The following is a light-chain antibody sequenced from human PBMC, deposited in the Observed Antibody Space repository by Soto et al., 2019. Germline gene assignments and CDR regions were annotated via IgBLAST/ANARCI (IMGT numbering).Light chain of an antibody. Sequence: QSALTQPPSVSGSPGQSVTISCTGTSSDVGRYNRVSWYRQPPGTAPKLIIYEVTNRLSGVPVRFSASKSANTASLTISGLQAEDEADYYCASYTSDRICVFGGGTKLTVL. CDR2: EVT. J-gene: IGLJ3*02. CDR1: SSDVGRYNR. CDR3: ASYTSDRICV. V-gene: IGLV2-18*02.